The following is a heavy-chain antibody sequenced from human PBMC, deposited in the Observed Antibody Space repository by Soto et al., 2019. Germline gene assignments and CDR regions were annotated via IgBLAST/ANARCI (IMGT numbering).Heavy chain of an antibody. Sequence: ASVKVSCKASGYTFTSYDINWVREATGQGLEWMGWMNPNSGNTGYAQKFQGRVTMTRNTSISTAYMELSSLRSEDTAVYYCARAGRAFGGAFDIWGQGTMVTVSS. CDR1: GYTFTSYD. CDR2: MNPNSGNT. J-gene: IGHJ3*02. V-gene: IGHV1-8*01. CDR3: ARAGRAFGGAFDI. D-gene: IGHD3-10*01.